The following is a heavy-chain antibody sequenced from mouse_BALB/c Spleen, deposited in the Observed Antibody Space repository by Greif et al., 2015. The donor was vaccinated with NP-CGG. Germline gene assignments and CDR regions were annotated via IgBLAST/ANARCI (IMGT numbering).Heavy chain of an antibody. CDR1: GFNIKDTY. D-gene: IGHD1-2*01. V-gene: IGHV14-3*02. Sequence: VQLQQPGAELVKPGASVKLSCTASGFNIKDTYMHWVKQRPEQGLEWIGRIDPANGNTKYDPKFQGKATITADTSSNTAYLQLSSLTSEDTAVYYRARIHYYGSYAMDYWGQGTSVTVSS. J-gene: IGHJ4*01. CDR3: ARIHYYGSYAMDY. CDR2: IDPANGNT.